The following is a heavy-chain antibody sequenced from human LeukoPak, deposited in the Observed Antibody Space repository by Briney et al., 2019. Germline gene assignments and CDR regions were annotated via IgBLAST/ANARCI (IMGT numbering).Heavy chain of an antibody. CDR1: GFTFSSYW. V-gene: IGHV3-7*01. CDR2: IKQDGSEK. D-gene: IGHD6-13*01. J-gene: IGHJ4*02. CDR3: AKDTAYSSSWYFFDY. Sequence: GGSLRLSCAASGFTFSSYWMSWVRQAPGKGLEWVANIKQDGSEKYYADSVKGRFTISRDNSKNTLYLQMNSLRAEDTAVYYCAKDTAYSSSWYFFDYWGQGTLVTVSS.